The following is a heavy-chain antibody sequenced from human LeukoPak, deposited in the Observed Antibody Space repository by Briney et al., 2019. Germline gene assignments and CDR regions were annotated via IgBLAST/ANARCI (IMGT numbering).Heavy chain of an antibody. D-gene: IGHD2-15*01. Sequence: ASVKVSCKASGGTFSSYAISWVRQAPGKGLEWMGRIIPILGIANYAQKFQGRVTITADKSTSTAYMELSSLRSENTAVYYCARDPDGYCSGGSCPAFDYWGRGTLVTVSS. J-gene: IGHJ4*02. V-gene: IGHV1-69*04. CDR3: ARDPDGYCSGGSCPAFDY. CDR1: GGTFSSYA. CDR2: IIPILGIA.